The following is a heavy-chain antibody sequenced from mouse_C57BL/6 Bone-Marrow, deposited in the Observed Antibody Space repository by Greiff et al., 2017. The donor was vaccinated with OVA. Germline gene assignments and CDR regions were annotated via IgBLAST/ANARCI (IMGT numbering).Heavy chain of an antibody. J-gene: IGHJ2*01. D-gene: IGHD1-1*01. Sequence: QVQLQQPGAELVKPGASVKLSCKASGYTFTSYWMHWVKQRPGQGLEWIGMIHPNSGSTNYNEKFKSKATLTVDKSSSTAYIQLSSLTSEDSAVYYCARDITTVVHWGQGTTLTVSS. CDR3: ARDITTVVH. CDR1: GYTFTSYW. V-gene: IGHV1-64*01. CDR2: IHPNSGST.